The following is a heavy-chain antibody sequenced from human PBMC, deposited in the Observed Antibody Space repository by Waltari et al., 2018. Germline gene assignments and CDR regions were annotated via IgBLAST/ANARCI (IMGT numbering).Heavy chain of an antibody. CDR1: GFTFSDHG. D-gene: IGHD4-17*01. V-gene: IGHV3-33*01. CDR2: IWHDGTYK. J-gene: IGHJ4*02. CDR3: ASMATTSDFDY. Sequence: QVRLEQSGGGVVQPGGSLRLSCAASGFTFSDHGMLWVRQAPGMGLEWVSLIWHDGTYKYYADFVKGRFSISRDNSKNMVYLQMNGLRAEDTAVYFCASMATTSDFDYWGQGALVTVSS.